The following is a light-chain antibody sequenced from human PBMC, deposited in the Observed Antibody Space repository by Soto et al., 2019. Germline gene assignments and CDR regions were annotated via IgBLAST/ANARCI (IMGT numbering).Light chain of an antibody. Sequence: QPVLTQSPSASASLGPSVKLTCTLNSGHSSYAIAWHQQQPEKGPRYLMKLNSDGSHSKGDGIPDRFSGSSSGAERYLTISSLQSEDEADYYCQTWGTGGAWVFGGGTKLTVL. CDR3: QTWGTGGAWV. V-gene: IGLV4-69*01. CDR2: LNSDGSH. CDR1: SGHSSYA. J-gene: IGLJ3*02.